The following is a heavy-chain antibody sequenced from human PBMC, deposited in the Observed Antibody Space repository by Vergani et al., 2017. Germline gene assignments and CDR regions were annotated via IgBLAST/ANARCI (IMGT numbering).Heavy chain of an antibody. V-gene: IGHV5-51*01. Sequence: EVARVQSGPEMRKPGESLKISCKGSEYSFCNYWTGWVRPVPGKGLEGMGFIYPADSDTRYRPSVQGQVTISADKSINTAVLQWDSLKASVTALYYCARHTTYTDSWGQGALVTVSS. J-gene: IGHJ4*02. CDR3: ARHTTYTDS. D-gene: IGHD1-1*01. CDR1: EYSFCNYW. CDR2: IYPADSDT.